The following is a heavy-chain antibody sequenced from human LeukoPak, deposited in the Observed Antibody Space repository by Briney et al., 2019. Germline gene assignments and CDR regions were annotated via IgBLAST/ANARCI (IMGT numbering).Heavy chain of an antibody. CDR3: ARHVGSSSLIFDY. CDR1: GGSISSYY. CDR2: IYTSGST. J-gene: IGHJ4*02. Sequence: SETLPLTCTVSGGSISSYYWSWLRQPPGKGLEWIGYIYTSGSTNYNPSLKSRVTISVDTSKNQFSLKLSSVTAADTAVYYCARHVGSSSLIFDYWGQGTLVTVSS. D-gene: IGHD6-6*01. V-gene: IGHV4-4*09.